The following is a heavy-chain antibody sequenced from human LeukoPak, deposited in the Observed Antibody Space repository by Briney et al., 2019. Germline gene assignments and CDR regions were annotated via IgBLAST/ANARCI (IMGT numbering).Heavy chain of an antibody. D-gene: IGHD3-16*01. Sequence: SETLSLTCTVSGGSISRYYWSWIRQPPGKGLEWIGYIYYSGSTNYNPSLKSRVTISVDPSKKQFSLKLTSVTVADTAVYYCARETSQKGAHYMDVWGKGTTVTISS. CDR1: GGSISRYY. J-gene: IGHJ6*03. V-gene: IGHV4-59*01. CDR2: IYYSGST. CDR3: ARETSQKGAHYMDV.